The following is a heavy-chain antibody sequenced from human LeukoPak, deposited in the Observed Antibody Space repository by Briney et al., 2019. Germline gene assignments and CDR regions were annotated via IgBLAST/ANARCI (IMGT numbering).Heavy chain of an antibody. CDR2: INSDGSST. CDR3: ARSGYSGSSEFDY. D-gene: IGHD1-26*01. Sequence: GGSLRLSCAASGFTFSSYWMHWVRQAPGKGLVWVSRINSDGSSTSYADSVKGRFTISRDNAKNTLYLQMNSLRAEDAAVYYCARSGYSGSSEFDYWGQGTLVTVSS. CDR1: GFTFSSYW. V-gene: IGHV3-74*01. J-gene: IGHJ4*02.